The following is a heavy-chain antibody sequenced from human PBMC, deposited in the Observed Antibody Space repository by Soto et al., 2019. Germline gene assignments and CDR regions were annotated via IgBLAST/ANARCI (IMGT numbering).Heavy chain of an antibody. J-gene: IGHJ4*02. D-gene: IGHD6-19*01. CDR3: ARGWATTAGTGDN. Sequence: ELQLVESGGGLVQPGGSLRLSCVVSGFSFSNYWMSWVRQAPGKGLEWVANIKQDGSETYYVDSVKGRFTISRDNAENSMYLQMTSLRGDDTAVYYCARGWATTAGTGDNWGQGPLVIVSS. CDR2: IKQDGSET. CDR1: GFSFSNYW. V-gene: IGHV3-7*01.